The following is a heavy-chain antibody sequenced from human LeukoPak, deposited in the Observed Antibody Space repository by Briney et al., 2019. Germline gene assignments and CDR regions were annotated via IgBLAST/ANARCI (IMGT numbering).Heavy chain of an antibody. CDR3: ARDPTSAYCSSTSCYENNYFDY. J-gene: IGHJ4*02. Sequence: GGSLRLSCAASGFTFSTYNMNWVRQAPGKGPEWVSSISSSGSYIYYADSVKGRFTISRDNAKNSLYLQMNSLRAEDTAVYYCARDPTSAYCSSTSCYENNYFDYWGQGTLVTVSS. CDR2: ISSSGSYI. V-gene: IGHV3-21*01. D-gene: IGHD2-2*01. CDR1: GFTFSTYN.